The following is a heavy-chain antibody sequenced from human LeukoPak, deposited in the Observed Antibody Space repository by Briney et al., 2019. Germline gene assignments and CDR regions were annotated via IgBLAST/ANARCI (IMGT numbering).Heavy chain of an antibody. Sequence: SETLPLTCAVSGGSISSGGYYWSWIRQHPGKGLEWIGYIYYSGSTYCNPSLKSRVTISVDTSKNQFSLKLSSVTAADTAVYYCARGDYYGSGSYYKTHSYYGMDVWGQGTTVTVSS. J-gene: IGHJ6*02. CDR1: GGSISSGGYY. CDR2: IYYSGST. D-gene: IGHD3-10*01. V-gene: IGHV4-31*11. CDR3: ARGDYYGSGSYYKTHSYYGMDV.